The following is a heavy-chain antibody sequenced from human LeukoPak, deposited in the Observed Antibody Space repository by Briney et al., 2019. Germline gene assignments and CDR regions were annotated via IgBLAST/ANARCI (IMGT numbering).Heavy chain of an antibody. CDR2: IYHSGST. CDR1: GYSLSSGYY. D-gene: IGHD3-10*01. J-gene: IGHJ5*02. CDR3: ARHVYYGSGKFDP. V-gene: IGHV4-38-2*01. Sequence: SETLSLTCAVSGYSLSSGYYWGWIRPPPGKGREWIGSIYHSGSTYYNPSLKSRVTISVDTSKNQFSLKLSSVTAADTAVYYCARHVYYGSGKFDPWGQGTLVTVSS.